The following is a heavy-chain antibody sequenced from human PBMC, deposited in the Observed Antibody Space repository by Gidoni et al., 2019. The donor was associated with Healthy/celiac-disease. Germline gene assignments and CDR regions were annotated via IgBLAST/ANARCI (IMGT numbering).Heavy chain of an antibody. CDR1: VFTFSSYA. V-gene: IGHV3-23*01. CDR3: AKYHPLDLPYCYGIDV. D-gene: IGHD1-1*01. J-gene: IGHJ6*02. CDR2: ISGSGGST. Sequence: EVQLLESGGGLVQPGGSLRISWAASVFTFSSYAMSWVRQAPGKGLDCVSAISGSGGSTYYAASVKGRFTISRDNSKNTLSLQMNSLIAEDTAVYYCAKYHPLDLPYCYGIDVWGHGTTVTVSS.